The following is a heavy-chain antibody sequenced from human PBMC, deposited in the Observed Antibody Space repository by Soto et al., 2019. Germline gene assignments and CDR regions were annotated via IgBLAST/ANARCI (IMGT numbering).Heavy chain of an antibody. CDR3: ARYRFTILDYVDV. D-gene: IGHD3-3*01. V-gene: IGHV3-9*01. Sequence: EVQLVESGGGLVQPGRSLRLSCAASGFTFDDYAMHWVRQAPGKGLEWVSGISFNSGSIVYADSVKGRFTISRDNAKNSVYLQMNSRPAEDTVMYNCARYRFTILDYVDVWGKWTTFTASS. CDR2: ISFNSGSI. J-gene: IGHJ6*03. CDR1: GFTFDDYA.